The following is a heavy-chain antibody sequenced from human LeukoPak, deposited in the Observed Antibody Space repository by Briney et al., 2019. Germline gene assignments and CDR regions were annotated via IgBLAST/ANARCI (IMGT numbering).Heavy chain of an antibody. CDR3: AKDRRTTVTTDLGSFGY. D-gene: IGHD1-1*01. CDR2: ISTSGGST. J-gene: IGHJ4*02. Sequence: GGSLRLSCAASGFTFSSYAMSWVRQAPGKGLEWVSAISTSGGSTYYADSVKGRFTISRDNSKNTLYLQMNSLRAEDTAVYYCAKDRRTTVTTDLGSFGYWGQGTLVTVSS. V-gene: IGHV3-23*01. CDR1: GFTFSSYA.